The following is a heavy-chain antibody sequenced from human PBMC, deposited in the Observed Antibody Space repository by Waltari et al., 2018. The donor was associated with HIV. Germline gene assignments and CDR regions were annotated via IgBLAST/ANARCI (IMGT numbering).Heavy chain of an antibody. CDR2: ISSCGSVV. CDR3: ARDADHWEQHYFDV. J-gene: IGHJ4*02. CDR1: GLTFGTYR. D-gene: IGHD7-27*01. Sequence: VQLGQSGGGWVQQGGSLGLSCAASGLTFGTYRMNWVRQAPGRGLEWVSDISSCGSVVYYSDSVKGRFTISRDNAKNSLYLEMNSLTVDDTALYFCARDADHWEQHYFDVWGQGTPVTVSP. V-gene: IGHV3-48*01.